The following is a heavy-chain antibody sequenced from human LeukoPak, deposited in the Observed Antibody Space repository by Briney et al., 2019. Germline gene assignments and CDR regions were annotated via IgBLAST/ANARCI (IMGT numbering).Heavy chain of an antibody. CDR1: GFTFSNYN. Sequence: PGGSLRLSCVASGFTFSNYNMNWVRHAPGKGLEWVSSITSSSSYIFYADSVKGRFTISRDNSKNTLYLQMNSLRAEDTAVYYCAKIGCGGDCYSYASIDYWGQGTLVTVSS. CDR3: AKIGCGGDCYSYASIDY. CDR2: ITSSSSYI. J-gene: IGHJ4*02. D-gene: IGHD2-21*02. V-gene: IGHV3-21*04.